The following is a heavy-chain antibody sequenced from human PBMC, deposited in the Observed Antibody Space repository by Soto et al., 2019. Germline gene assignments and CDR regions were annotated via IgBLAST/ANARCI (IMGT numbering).Heavy chain of an antibody. D-gene: IGHD3-16*01. CDR3: AKDWTYVGLGGMDV. V-gene: IGHV3-9*01. J-gene: IGHJ6*02. CDR2: ISWNSGSI. Sequence: EVQLVESGGGLVQPGRSLRLSCAASGFTFDDYAMHWVRQAPGKGLEWVSGISWNSGSIGYADSVKGRFTISRDNAKNSLYLQMNSLRAEDTALYYCAKDWTYVGLGGMDVWGQGTTVTVSS. CDR1: GFTFDDYA.